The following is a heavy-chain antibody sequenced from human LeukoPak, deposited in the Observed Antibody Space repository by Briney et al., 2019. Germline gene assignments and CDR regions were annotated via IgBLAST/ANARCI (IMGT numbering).Heavy chain of an antibody. CDR3: ANEGATQTHNWFDP. D-gene: IGHD1-26*01. Sequence: ASVKVSCKASGYTFTGYYMHWVRQAPGQGLEWMGWINPNSGGTNYAQKFQGRVTMTRDTSISTAYMELSRLRSDDTAVYYCANEGATQTHNWFDPWGQGTLVTVSS. J-gene: IGHJ5*02. CDR1: GYTFTGYY. CDR2: INPNSGGT. V-gene: IGHV1-2*02.